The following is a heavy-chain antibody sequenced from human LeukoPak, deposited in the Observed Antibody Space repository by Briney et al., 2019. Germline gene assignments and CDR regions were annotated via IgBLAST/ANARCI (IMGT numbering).Heavy chain of an antibody. CDR2: ISSNGGST. V-gene: IGHV3-64*01. CDR1: GFTFSSYA. J-gene: IGHJ3*02. Sequence: GGSLRLSCAASGFTFSSYAMHWVRQAPGKGLEYVSAISSNGGSTYYANSVKGRFTISRDNSKNTLYLQMGSLRAEDMAVYYCAREQIVSPKIVATTTGGYDAFDIWGQGTMVTVSS. D-gene: IGHD5-12*01. CDR3: AREQIVSPKIVATTTGGYDAFDI.